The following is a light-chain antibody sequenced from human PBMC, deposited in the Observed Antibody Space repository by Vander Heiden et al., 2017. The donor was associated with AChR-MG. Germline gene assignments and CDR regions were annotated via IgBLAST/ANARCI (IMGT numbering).Light chain of an antibody. V-gene: IGKV3-20*01. CDR3: QQYGSSHGK. CDR2: GAS. CDR1: QSVSSSY. J-gene: IGKJ1*01. Sequence: EIVLTQSPGTLSLSPGERATLSCRASQSVSSSYLAWYQQKPGQAPRLLIYGASSRATGIPDRFSGSGSGTDFTLTISRLEPEDFAVYYCQQYGSSHGKFAQGTKVEIK.